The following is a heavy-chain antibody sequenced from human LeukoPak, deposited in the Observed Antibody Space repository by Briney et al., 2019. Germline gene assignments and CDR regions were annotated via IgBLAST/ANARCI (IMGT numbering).Heavy chain of an antibody. CDR3: ARLREYTSGWPIDY. CDR2: IYYSGST. V-gene: IGHV4-61*01. J-gene: IGHJ4*02. D-gene: IGHD6-19*01. CDR1: GRPVRYGSYY. Sequence: PSETLSLTCTVSGRPVRYGSYYWRWIRQPPGKGLEWIGYIYYSGSTNYNPSLKSRVTISVDTSKNQFSLKLSSVTAADTAVYYCARLREYTSGWPIDYWGQGTLVTVSS.